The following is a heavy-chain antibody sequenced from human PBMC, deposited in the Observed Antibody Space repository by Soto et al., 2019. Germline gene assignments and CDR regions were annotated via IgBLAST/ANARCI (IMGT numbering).Heavy chain of an antibody. D-gene: IGHD4-4*01. Sequence: PSETLSLTCTASGASIASSSYYWAWIRQPPGKGLEWVGSIYYSGTTSYNPSLKSRVTISIDTSQSQFSLKLRSVSAADAAVYYCARHEYSDFYFDYWGQGTPVTVSS. J-gene: IGHJ4*02. CDR3: ARHEYSDFYFDY. V-gene: IGHV4-39*01. CDR2: IYYSGTT. CDR1: GASIASSSYY.